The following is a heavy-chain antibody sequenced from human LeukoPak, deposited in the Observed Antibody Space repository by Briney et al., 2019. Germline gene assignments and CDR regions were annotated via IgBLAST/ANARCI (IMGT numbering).Heavy chain of an antibody. CDR2: ISGSGGST. J-gene: IGHJ4*02. CDR1: GFSLSSYA. V-gene: IGHV3-23*01. Sequence: GGSLRLSCAASGFSLSSYAMSWVRQAPGKRLEWVSGISGSGGSTYYADSVKGRFTIYRENYKNTLYLQMDSLRADDTATYYCAKSAYILRFLEWSQYFDYWGQGTLVTVSS. D-gene: IGHD3-3*01. CDR3: AKSAYILRFLEWSQYFDY.